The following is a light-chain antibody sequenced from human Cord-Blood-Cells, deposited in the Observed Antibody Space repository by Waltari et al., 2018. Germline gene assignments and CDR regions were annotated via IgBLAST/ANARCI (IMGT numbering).Light chain of an antibody. CDR3: QQSYSTPDG. CDR2: AAY. CDR1: QSISSY. J-gene: IGKJ2*01. V-gene: IGKV1-39*01. Sequence: IHITQSPPSFSAPIVETVTITCRASQSISSYLNWNLQKPGKAPKLLIYAAYSLQSGVTSRLSGSGSETDFTLASGRLQPEDVATYYCQQSYSTPDGFRQGT.